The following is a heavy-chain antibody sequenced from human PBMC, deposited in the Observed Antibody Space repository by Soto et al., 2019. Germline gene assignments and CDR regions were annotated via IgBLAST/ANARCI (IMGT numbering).Heavy chain of an antibody. CDR2: IIPIFGTA. CDR1: GGTFSSYA. J-gene: IGHJ4*02. D-gene: IGHD3-10*01. V-gene: IGHV1-69*13. CDR3: ARVSMVRGVIITTKYYFDY. Sequence: GASVKVSCKASGGTFSSYAISWVRQAPGQGLEWMGGIIPIFGTANYAQKFQGRVTITADESTSTAYMELSSLRSEDTAVYYCARVSMVRGVIITTKYYFDYWGQGTLVTAPQ.